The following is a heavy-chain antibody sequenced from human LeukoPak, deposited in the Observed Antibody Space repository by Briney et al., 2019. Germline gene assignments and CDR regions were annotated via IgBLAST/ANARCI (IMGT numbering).Heavy chain of an antibody. CDR2: IRYDGSNK. D-gene: IGHD5-24*01. CDR1: GFTFSSYG. J-gene: IGHJ3*02. CDR3: AKDRSRDGYNLDAFDI. Sequence: GGSLRLSCAASGFTFSSYGMHWVRQAPGKGLEWVAFIRYDGSNKYYADSAKGRYTISRGNSKNTLYLQMNSLRAEDTAVYYCAKDRSRDGYNLDAFDIWGQGTMVTVSS. V-gene: IGHV3-30*02.